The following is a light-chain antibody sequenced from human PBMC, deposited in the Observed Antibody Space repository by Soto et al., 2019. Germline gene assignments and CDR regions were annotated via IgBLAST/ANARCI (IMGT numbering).Light chain of an antibody. J-gene: IGKJ2*01. CDR3: QQSYSAPGT. V-gene: IGKV1-39*01. Sequence: IQMTQSPSSLSASVGDRVTITCRESQSISTYLNWYQQKPGKAPKLLIYAASSLQSGVPSRFSGSGSGTDFTLTITSLQPEDFATYYCQQSYSAPGTFGQGTKLEIK. CDR1: QSISTY. CDR2: AAS.